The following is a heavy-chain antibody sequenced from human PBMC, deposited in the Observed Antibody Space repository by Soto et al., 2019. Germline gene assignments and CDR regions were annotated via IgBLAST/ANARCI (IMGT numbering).Heavy chain of an antibody. J-gene: IGHJ2*01. CDR2: IGGTSGST. CDR1: GFTFSNFV. CDR3: AKRRGDGYFDL. Sequence: EVQLLESGGGLVQPGGSLRLSCAASGFTFSNFVMGWVRRAPGKGLEWVSVIGGTSGSTYYADSVKGRFTISRDNYKNTLSLQMNSLRADDTAVYYCAKRRGDGYFDLWGRGSLVTVSS. V-gene: IGHV3-23*01. D-gene: IGHD7-27*01.